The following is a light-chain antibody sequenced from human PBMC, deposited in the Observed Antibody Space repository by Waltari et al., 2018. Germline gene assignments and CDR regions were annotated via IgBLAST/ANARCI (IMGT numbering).Light chain of an antibody. V-gene: IGLV2-8*01. J-gene: IGLJ1*01. CDR1: SSDISTYDF. Sequence: QSALTQPPSASGSPGQSVTISCTGTSSDISTYDFVSWYQPQPGKPPRLIIYEVNKRPSGVPGRFSGSKSGNTASLTLAGLQVEDEADYYCTSYSTNNRQYVFGSGTKVTV. CDR3: TSYSTNNRQYV. CDR2: EVN.